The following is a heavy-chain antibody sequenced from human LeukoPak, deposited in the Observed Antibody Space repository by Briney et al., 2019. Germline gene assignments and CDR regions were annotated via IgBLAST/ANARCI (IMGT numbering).Heavy chain of an antibody. V-gene: IGHV3-66*01. Sequence: PGGSLRLSCRVSGFTVSSNYMSWVRQAPGKGLEYVSVIYRGGSTHYADSVKGRFTISRDNSKNTMYLQMNSLRAEDTAVYYCARAPPTVITLFDYWGQGTLVTVSS. J-gene: IGHJ4*02. CDR3: ARAPPTVITLFDY. D-gene: IGHD4-23*01. CDR2: IYRGGST. CDR1: GFTVSSNY.